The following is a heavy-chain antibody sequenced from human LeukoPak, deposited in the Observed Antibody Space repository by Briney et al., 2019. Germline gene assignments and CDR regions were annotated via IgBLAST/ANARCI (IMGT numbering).Heavy chain of an antibody. D-gene: IGHD4-17*01. Sequence: GGSLRLSCATSGFTFSDYEMNWVRQAPGKGLEWVSYISSTGTTIYYADSVKGRFTISRDNAKNSLYLQMNSLRAEDTAVYYCARVMTTVTKAFDYWGQGTLVTVSS. J-gene: IGHJ4*02. CDR2: ISSTGTTI. CDR3: ARVMTTVTKAFDY. V-gene: IGHV3-48*03. CDR1: GFTFSDYE.